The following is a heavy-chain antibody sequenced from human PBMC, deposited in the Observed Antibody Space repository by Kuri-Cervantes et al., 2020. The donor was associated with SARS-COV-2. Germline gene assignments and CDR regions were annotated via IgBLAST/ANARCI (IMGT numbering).Heavy chain of an antibody. J-gene: IGHJ4*02. CDR3: TTGGSSWYPLYYFDY. V-gene: IGHV3-73*01. CDR1: GFTFSGSA. D-gene: IGHD6-13*01. CDR2: IRSKANSYAT. Sequence: GGSLRLSCAASGFTFSGSAMHWVRQASGKGLEWVGRIRSKANSYATAYAASVKGRFTISRDDSKNTAYLQMNSLKTEDTAVYYCTTGGSSWYPLYYFDYWGQGTLVTVSS.